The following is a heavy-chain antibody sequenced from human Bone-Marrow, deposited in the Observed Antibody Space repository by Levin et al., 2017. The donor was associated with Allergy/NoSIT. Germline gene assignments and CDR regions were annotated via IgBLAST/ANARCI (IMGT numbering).Heavy chain of an antibody. CDR1: GGTFSSYA. Sequence: KISCKASGGTFSSYAISWVRQAPGQGLEWMGGIIPIFGTANYAQKFQGRVTITADESTSTAYMELSSLRSEDTAVYYCAKGRRIVGAFDIWGQGTMVTVSS. CDR3: AKGRRIVGAFDI. V-gene: IGHV1-69*01. J-gene: IGHJ3*02. CDR2: IIPIFGTA. D-gene: IGHD3-16*02.